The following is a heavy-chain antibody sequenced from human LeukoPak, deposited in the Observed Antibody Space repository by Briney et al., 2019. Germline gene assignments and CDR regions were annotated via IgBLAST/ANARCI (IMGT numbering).Heavy chain of an antibody. Sequence: GGSLRLSCAASGFTFSSYEMNWVRQAPGKGLEWVSYISSSGSTIYYADSVKGRFTISRDNAKNSLYLQMNGLRDEDTAVYYCARDWPPGAFDIWGQGTMVTVSS. CDR1: GFTFSSYE. CDR2: ISSSGSTI. J-gene: IGHJ3*02. CDR3: ARDWPPGAFDI. V-gene: IGHV3-48*03.